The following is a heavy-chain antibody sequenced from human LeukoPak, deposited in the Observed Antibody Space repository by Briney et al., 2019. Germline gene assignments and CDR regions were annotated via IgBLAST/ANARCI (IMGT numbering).Heavy chain of an antibody. Sequence: PSETLSLTCAVSADSISSGGYSWSWIRQPPGKGLEWIGYIYYSGNTYYNPSLKSRVTISVDTSKNQFSLKLSSVTAADTAVYYCARNGQMATTWDWFDPWGQGTLVTVSS. V-gene: IGHV4-30-4*07. CDR3: ARNGQMATTWDWFDP. CDR2: IYYSGNT. J-gene: IGHJ5*02. D-gene: IGHD5-24*01. CDR1: ADSISSGGYS.